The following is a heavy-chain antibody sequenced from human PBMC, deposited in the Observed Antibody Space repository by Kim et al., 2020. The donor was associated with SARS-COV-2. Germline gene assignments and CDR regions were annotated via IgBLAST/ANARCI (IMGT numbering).Heavy chain of an antibody. D-gene: IGHD3-10*01. V-gene: IGHV4-34*01. Sequence: SETLSLTCAVYGGSFSGYYWSWIRQPPGKGLEWIGEINHSGSTNYNPSLKSRVTISVDTSKNQFSLKLSSVTAADTAVYYCARGYYGSGSYYNGGFDYWGQGTLVTVSS. CDR3: ARGYYGSGSYYNGGFDY. CDR2: INHSGST. J-gene: IGHJ4*02. CDR1: GGSFSGYY.